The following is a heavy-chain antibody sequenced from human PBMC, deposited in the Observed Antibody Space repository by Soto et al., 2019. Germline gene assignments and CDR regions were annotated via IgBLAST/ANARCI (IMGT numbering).Heavy chain of an antibody. CDR1: GFTFSNVW. V-gene: IGHV3-15*07. D-gene: IGHD6-19*01. Sequence: EVQLVESGGGLVQPGGSLRLSCAASGFTFSNVWMNWVRQAPGKGLEWVGRIKSNTDGGKTDYAALVKVRFTTSRDDSKNTLDLQMNSLNTEDTAVYYCTPLALKYSSCWYEFSDLGQGTLVTVSP. CDR2: IKSNTDGGKT. J-gene: IGHJ4*02. CDR3: TPLALKYSSCWYEFSD.